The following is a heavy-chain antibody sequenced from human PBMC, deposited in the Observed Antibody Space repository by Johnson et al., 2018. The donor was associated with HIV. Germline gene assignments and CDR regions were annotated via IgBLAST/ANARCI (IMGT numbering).Heavy chain of an antibody. CDR2: ITSSGSPL. Sequence: VQLVESGGGLVKPGGSLRLSCAGSGFTFSDYFMSYIRQAPGKGLEWISYITSSGSPLYYADSVKGRFTLSRDNAKNALFLQMHSLRVEDTAIYYCAKDHDYYDSSGSILGAFDIWGQGTMVTVSS. D-gene: IGHD3-22*01. CDR3: AKDHDYYDSSGSILGAFDI. V-gene: IGHV3-11*01. J-gene: IGHJ3*02. CDR1: GFTFSDYF.